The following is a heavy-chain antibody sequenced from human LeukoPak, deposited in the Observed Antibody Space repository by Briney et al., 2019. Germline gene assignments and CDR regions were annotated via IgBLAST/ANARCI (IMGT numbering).Heavy chain of an antibody. CDR2: INHSGST. CDR1: GGSFSGYY. Sequence: PSETLSLTCAVYGGSFSGYYWSWIRQPPGKGLEWIGEINHSGSTNYSPSLKSRVTIPVDTSKNQFSLKLSSVTAADTAVYYCAREKAVAGTTTFDCWGQGTLVTVSS. J-gene: IGHJ4*02. V-gene: IGHV4-34*01. D-gene: IGHD6-19*01. CDR3: AREKAVAGTTTFDC.